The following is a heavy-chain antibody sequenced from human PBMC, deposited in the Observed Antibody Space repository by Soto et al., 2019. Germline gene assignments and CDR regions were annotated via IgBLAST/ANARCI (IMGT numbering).Heavy chain of an antibody. CDR1: GFTVSSNY. CDR2: IYSGGST. D-gene: IGHD6-19*01. J-gene: IGHJ6*02. Sequence: PGGSLRLSCAASGFTVSSNYMSWVRQAPGKGLEWVSVIYSGGSTYYADSVKGRFTISRDNSKNTLYLQMNSLRAEDTAVYYCARDGVAGTGYYYYGMDVWGQGTTVTVSS. V-gene: IGHV3-53*01. CDR3: ARDGVAGTGYYYYGMDV.